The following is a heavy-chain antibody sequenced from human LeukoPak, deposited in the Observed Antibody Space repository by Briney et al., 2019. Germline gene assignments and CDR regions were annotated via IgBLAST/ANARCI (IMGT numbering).Heavy chain of an antibody. Sequence: GASVKVSCKASGYTFTSYGISWVRQAPGQGLEWMGWISAYNGNTNYAQKLQGRVTMTTDTSTSTAYMELRSLRSDDTAVYYCARDRTAAAGSPHFDYWGQGTLVTVSS. CDR1: GYTFTSYG. CDR2: ISAYNGNT. CDR3: ARDRTAAAGSPHFDY. D-gene: IGHD6-13*01. J-gene: IGHJ4*02. V-gene: IGHV1-18*01.